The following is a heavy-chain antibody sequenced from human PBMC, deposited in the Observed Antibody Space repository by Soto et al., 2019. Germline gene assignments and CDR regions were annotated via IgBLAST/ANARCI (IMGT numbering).Heavy chain of an antibody. D-gene: IGHD6-19*01. Sequence: GASVKVSCKVSGYTLTELSMHWVRQAPGKGLEWMGGFDPEDGETIYAQKFQGRVTMTEDTSTDTAYMELSSLRSEDTSGYYCATLGRSWLGWFDPWGQGTLVTVSS. V-gene: IGHV1-24*01. CDR3: ATLGRSWLGWFDP. CDR1: GYTLTELS. J-gene: IGHJ5*02. CDR2: FDPEDGET.